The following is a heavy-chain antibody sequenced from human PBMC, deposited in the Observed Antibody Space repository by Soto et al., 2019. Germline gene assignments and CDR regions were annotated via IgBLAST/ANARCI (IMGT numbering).Heavy chain of an antibody. CDR2: IYYSGST. Sequence: SDTTYLTCTASGGTISSYYCSWIRQPPGKGLEWIGYIYYSGSTNYNPSLKSRVTISVDTSKNQFSLKLSSVTAADTAVYYCARHGGGYDFWSGYYVFFDYWGQGTLVTVSS. D-gene: IGHD3-3*01. CDR1: GGTISSYY. V-gene: IGHV4-59*07. J-gene: IGHJ4*02. CDR3: ARHGGGYDFWSGYYVFFDY.